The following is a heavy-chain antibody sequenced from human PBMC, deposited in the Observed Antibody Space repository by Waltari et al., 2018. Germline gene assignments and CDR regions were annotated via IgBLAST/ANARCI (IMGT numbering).Heavy chain of an antibody. V-gene: IGHV1-2*06. CDR3: ARARDPVVVIAMGAYFQH. CDR1: GYTFTGYY. CDR2: INPNSGGT. Sequence: QVQLVQSGAEVKKPGASVKVSCKASGYTFTGYYMHWVRQAPGQGLEWMGRINPNSGGTNYAQKFQGRVTMTRDTSISTAYMELSRLRSDDTAVYYCARARDPVVVIAMGAYFQHWGQGTLVTVSS. J-gene: IGHJ1*01. D-gene: IGHD2-21*01.